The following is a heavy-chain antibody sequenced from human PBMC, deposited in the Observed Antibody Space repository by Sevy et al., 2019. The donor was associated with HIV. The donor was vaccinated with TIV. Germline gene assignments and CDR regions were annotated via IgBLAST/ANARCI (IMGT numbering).Heavy chain of an antibody. V-gene: IGHV3-23*01. CDR3: AREGCTKPHDY. D-gene: IGHD2-8*01. CDR1: GFTFSKYS. CDR2: LSFGCGQI. Sequence: GGSLRLSCAASGFTFSKYSMSWVRQPPGKGLEWVSTLSFGCGQINYADSVKGRFTISRDNSKSSVYLQMNNLRPEDTSVYYCAREGCTKPHDYWGQGILVTVS. J-gene: IGHJ4*02.